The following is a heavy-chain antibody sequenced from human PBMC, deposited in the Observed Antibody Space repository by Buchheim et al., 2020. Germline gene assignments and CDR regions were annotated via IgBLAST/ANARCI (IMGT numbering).Heavy chain of an antibody. Sequence: QVQLVQSGAEVKEPGSSVKVYCKASGGTFSSYAISWVRQAPGQGLEWMGGIIPIFGTANYAQKFQGRVTITADESTSTAYLELSSVRSEDTAVYYCARESGGYPPDYYYYYGMDVWGQGTT. CDR3: ARESGGYPPDYYYYYGMDV. V-gene: IGHV1-69*01. D-gene: IGHD5-12*01. CDR1: GGTFSSYA. J-gene: IGHJ6*02. CDR2: IIPIFGTA.